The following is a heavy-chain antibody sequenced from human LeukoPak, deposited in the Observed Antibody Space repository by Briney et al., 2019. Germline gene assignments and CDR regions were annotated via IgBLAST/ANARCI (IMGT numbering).Heavy chain of an antibody. Sequence: GGSLRLSCAASGFTFTNYPMNWVRQAPGKGLEWVSDISGSGGDTHYADSVKGRFTISRENSKNTLYLQMNSLRAEDTAIYYCAKERITTTAFDYWGQGTLVTVSS. V-gene: IGHV3-23*01. J-gene: IGHJ4*02. CDR3: AKERITTTAFDY. CDR1: GFTFTNYP. CDR2: ISGSGGDT. D-gene: IGHD4-17*01.